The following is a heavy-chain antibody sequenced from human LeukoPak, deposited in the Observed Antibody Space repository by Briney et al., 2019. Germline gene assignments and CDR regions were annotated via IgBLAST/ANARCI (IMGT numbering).Heavy chain of an antibody. D-gene: IGHD5-12*01. J-gene: IGHJ4*02. CDR2: INHSGST. CDR3: ARAHVDIVATIGSKNYFDY. V-gene: IGHV4-34*01. Sequence: SETLSLTCAVYGGSFSGYYWSWIRQPPGKGLEWIGEINHSGSTNYNPSLKSRVTISVDTSKNQFSLKLSSVTAADTAVYYCARAHVDIVATIGSKNYFDYWGKGTLVTVSS. CDR1: GGSFSGYY.